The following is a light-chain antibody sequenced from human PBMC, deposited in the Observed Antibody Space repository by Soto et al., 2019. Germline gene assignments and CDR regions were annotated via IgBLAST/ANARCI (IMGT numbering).Light chain of an antibody. J-gene: IGLJ1*01. CDR1: SSDVGGYNY. Sequence: QSALTQPPSASGSPGQSVTISCTGTSSDVGGYNYVSWYQQHPGKAPKLMIYEVSKRSSGVPDRFSGSKSGNTASLTVSGLQAEDEADYYYNSYAGSINYVFGTGTKVTVL. CDR2: EVS. V-gene: IGLV2-8*01. CDR3: NSYAGSINYV.